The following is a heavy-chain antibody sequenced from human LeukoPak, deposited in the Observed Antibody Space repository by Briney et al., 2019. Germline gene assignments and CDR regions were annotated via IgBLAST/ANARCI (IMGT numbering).Heavy chain of an antibody. D-gene: IGHD3-3*01. V-gene: IGHV3-23*01. J-gene: IGHJ4*02. Sequence: PGGSLRLSCPASGFTFSSYAMSWVRQAPGKGLEWVSAISGSGGSTYYADSVKGRFTISRDNSKNTLYLQMNSLRAEDTAVYYCAKAYTNLLSGGFDYWGQGTLVTVSS. CDR1: GFTFSSYA. CDR3: AKAYTNLLSGGFDY. CDR2: ISGSGGST.